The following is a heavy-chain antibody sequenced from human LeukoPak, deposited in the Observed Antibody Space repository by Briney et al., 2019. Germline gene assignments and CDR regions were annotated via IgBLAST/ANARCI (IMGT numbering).Heavy chain of an antibody. V-gene: IGHV3-15*01. CDR2: IKSKTDGGTT. Sequence: GGSLRLSCAASGFTFSNAWMSWVRQAPGKGLEWVGRIKSKTDGGTTDYAAPVKGRFTISRDDSKNTLYLQMNSLKTEDTAVYYCTTERANILLLWFGEPRDAFDIWGQGTMVTVSS. D-gene: IGHD3-10*01. CDR1: GFTFSNAW. CDR3: TTERANILLLWFGEPRDAFDI. J-gene: IGHJ3*02.